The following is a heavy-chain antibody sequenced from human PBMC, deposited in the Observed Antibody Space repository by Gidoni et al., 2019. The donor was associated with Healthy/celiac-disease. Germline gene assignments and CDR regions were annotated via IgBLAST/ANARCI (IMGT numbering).Heavy chain of an antibody. D-gene: IGHD3-22*01. CDR2: IYHSGST. CDR1: GGSISSSNW. CDR3: ARSSPRNPYYYDSSGYDAFDI. V-gene: IGHV4-4*02. Sequence: QVQLQESGPGLVKPSGTLSLTCAVSGGSISSSNWWSWVRQPPGKGLEWIGEIYHSGSTNYNPSLKSRVTISVDKSKNQFSLKLSSVTAADTAVYYCARSSPRNPYYYDSSGYDAFDIWGQGTMVTVSS. J-gene: IGHJ3*02.